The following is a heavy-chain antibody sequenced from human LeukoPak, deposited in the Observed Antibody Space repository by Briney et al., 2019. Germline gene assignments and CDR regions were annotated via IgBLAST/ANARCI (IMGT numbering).Heavy chain of an antibody. D-gene: IGHD3-3*01. J-gene: IGHJ4*02. CDR3: AREGGFYRPLDY. V-gene: IGHV4-4*02. Sequence: SETLSPTCGVSGGSVINTNWWTWVRQPPGKGLEWIGEVHLDGRTNYNPSLESRLTMSVDVSETQVSLKLTSVTAADTAVYYCAREGGFYRPLDYSGQGTLVTVSS. CDR1: GGSVINTNW. CDR2: VHLDGRT.